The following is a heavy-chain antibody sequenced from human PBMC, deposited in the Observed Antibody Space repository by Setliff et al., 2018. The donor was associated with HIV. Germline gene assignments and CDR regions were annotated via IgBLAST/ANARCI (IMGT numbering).Heavy chain of an antibody. D-gene: IGHD1-26*01. CDR3: ARDLFTVPSREGYDY. CDR1: GYTLTEVS. V-gene: IGHV1-18*01. CDR2: ISVYNGNT. Sequence: ASVKVSCKISGYTLTEVSMHWVRQAPGKGLEWMGWISVYNGNTNYAQKFQNRVTMTTDTSTSTAYMELRSLRSDDTAVYYCARDLFTVPSREGYDYWGQGTLVTVSS. J-gene: IGHJ4*02.